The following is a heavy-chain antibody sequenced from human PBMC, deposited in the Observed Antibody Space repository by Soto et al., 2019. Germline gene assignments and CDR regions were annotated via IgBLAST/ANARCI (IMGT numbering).Heavy chain of an antibody. D-gene: IGHD2-21*02. J-gene: IGHJ4*02. CDR3: AXAARDCRGDCYTSYFDS. Sequence: GGSLRSACAASGLTLLGSALTWFRKAPGRGLEWVAGITGDGIHTVYTESVEGWFTISTNQAKHALFLHINNLRGADTAMYFCAXAARDCRGDCYTSYFDSWGQGALVTVSS. V-gene: IGHV3-23*01. CDR1: GLTLLGSA. CDR2: ITGDGIHT.